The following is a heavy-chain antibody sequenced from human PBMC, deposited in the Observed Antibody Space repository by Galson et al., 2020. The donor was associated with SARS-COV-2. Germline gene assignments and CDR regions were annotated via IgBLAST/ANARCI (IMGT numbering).Heavy chain of an antibody. D-gene: IGHD3-3*01. CDR3: ARNGNIRFLEWSYRATYRLGYYFDY. V-gene: IGHV4-34*01. CDR2: INHSGST. J-gene: IGHJ4*02. Sequence: SETLSLTCAVYGGSFSGYYWSWIRQPPGKGLEWIGEINHSGSTNYNPSLKSRVTISVDTSKNQFSLKLSSVTAADTAVYYCARNGNIRFLEWSYRATYRLGYYFDYWGQGTLVTVSS. CDR1: GGSFSGYY.